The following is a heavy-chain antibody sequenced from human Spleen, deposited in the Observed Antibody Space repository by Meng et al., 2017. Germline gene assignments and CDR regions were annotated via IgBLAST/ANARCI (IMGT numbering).Heavy chain of an antibody. Sequence: LVLYGAELNNPGASLKISYKASAYTFHNYAIHCVRQAPGQRLEWLGWINAGNGNTEHSQKFQGRVTITRDTSASTAYMELSGLRSDDTAMYYCARDEDISAAGKLFGDYWGQGTLVTVSS. CDR3: ARDEDISAAGKLFGDY. D-gene: IGHD6-25*01. J-gene: IGHJ4*02. CDR1: AYTFHNYA. V-gene: IGHV1-3*01. CDR2: INAGNGNT.